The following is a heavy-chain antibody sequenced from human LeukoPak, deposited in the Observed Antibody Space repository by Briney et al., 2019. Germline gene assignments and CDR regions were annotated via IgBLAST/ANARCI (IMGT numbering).Heavy chain of an antibody. J-gene: IGHJ1*01. CDR1: GFTFSSYW. CDR3: ARGQGIYYGSQRAEYFQH. V-gene: IGHV3-74*01. CDR2: INSYGSST. D-gene: IGHD3-10*01. Sequence: GGSLRLSCAASGFTFSSYWMHWVRQAPGKGLVWVSRINSYGSSTSYADSVKGRFTISRDNAKNTLYLQMNSLRAEDTAVYYCARGQGIYYGSQRAEYFQHWGQGTLVTVSS.